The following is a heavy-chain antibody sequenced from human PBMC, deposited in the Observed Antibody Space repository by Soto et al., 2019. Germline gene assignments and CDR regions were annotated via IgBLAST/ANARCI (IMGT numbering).Heavy chain of an antibody. D-gene: IGHD3-10*01. V-gene: IGHV4-34*01. J-gene: IGHJ6*02. CDR3: ASARGSGMDV. CDR2: INHSGST. Sequence: VQLQQWGAGLLKPSETLSLTCAVYGGSFSGYYWSWIRQPPGKGLEWIGEINHSGSTNYNPSLKSRVTISVDTSKNQFSLKLSSVTAADTAVYYCASARGSGMDVWGQGTTVTVSS. CDR1: GGSFSGYY.